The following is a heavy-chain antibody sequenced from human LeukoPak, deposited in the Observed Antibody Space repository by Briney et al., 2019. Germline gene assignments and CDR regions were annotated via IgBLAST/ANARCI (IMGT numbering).Heavy chain of an antibody. CDR3: ARGQAPPRGAFDI. J-gene: IGHJ3*02. V-gene: IGHV4-59*01. CDR2: IYYSGST. Sequence: SETLSLTCTVSGGSISSYYWSWIRQPPGKGLEWIGYIYYSGSTNYNPSLKSRVTISVDTSKNQFSLKLSSVTAADTAVYYCARGQAPPRGAFDIWGQGTMVTVSS. CDR1: GGSISSYY. D-gene: IGHD3-10*01.